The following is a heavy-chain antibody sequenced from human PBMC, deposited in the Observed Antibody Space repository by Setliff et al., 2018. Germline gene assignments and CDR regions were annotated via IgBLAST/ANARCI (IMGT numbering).Heavy chain of an antibody. J-gene: IGHJ6*03. CDR3: ARPLYYNFWSGYPDYYYYMDV. D-gene: IGHD3-3*01. V-gene: IGHV4-39*01. CDR2: VYYSGNT. Sequence: SETLSLTCTVSGGSISTTDYYWGWIRQPPGKGLEWIGCVYYSGNTYYSPSLKSRVTMFVDTSKNQFSLMLYSVTAADTAVYYCARPLYYNFWSGYPDYYYYMDVWGKGTTVTVSS. CDR1: GGSISTTDYY.